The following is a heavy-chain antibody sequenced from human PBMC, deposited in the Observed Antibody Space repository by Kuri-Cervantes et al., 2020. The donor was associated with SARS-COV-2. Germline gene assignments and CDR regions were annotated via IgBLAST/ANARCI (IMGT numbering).Heavy chain of an antibody. CDR2: ISGSGGST. CDR1: GFTFSSYA. Sequence: GESLKISCAASGFTFSSYAMSWVRQAPGKGLEWVSAISGSGGSTYYADSVKGRFTISRDNSKNTLYLQMNSLGAEDTAVYYCAKDYYSSSSNYFDYWGQGTLVTVSS. CDR3: AKDYYSSSSNYFDY. D-gene: IGHD6-6*01. V-gene: IGHV3-23*01. J-gene: IGHJ4*02.